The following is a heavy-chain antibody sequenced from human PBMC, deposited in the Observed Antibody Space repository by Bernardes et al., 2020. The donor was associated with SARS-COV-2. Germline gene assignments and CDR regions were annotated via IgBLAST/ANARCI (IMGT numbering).Heavy chain of an antibody. CDR1: GYTFTGYY. Sequence: ASVKVSCKASGYTFTGYYMHWVRQAPGQGLEWMGWINPNSGGTNYAQKFQGWVTMTRDTSISTAYMELSRLRSDDTAVYYCARDPGFGVNDAFDIWGQGTMVTVSS. J-gene: IGHJ3*02. D-gene: IGHD3-16*01. CDR3: ARDPGFGVNDAFDI. CDR2: INPNSGGT. V-gene: IGHV1-2*04.